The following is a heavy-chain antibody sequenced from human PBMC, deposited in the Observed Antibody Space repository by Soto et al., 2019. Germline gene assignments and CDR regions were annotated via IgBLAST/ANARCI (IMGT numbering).Heavy chain of an antibody. D-gene: IGHD2-15*01. CDR1: GYTYINYS. CDR2: INDGNGNT. V-gene: IGHV1-3*01. CDR3: ALPHTGFCNSVGCPGAFDS. J-gene: IGHJ4*02. Sequence: ASVKVSCEVSGYTYINYSFHWVRQAPGQRLEWLGWINDGNGNTRSSRKIQGRGSITRDASASTSYMELSRLRSEDTAMYYCALPHTGFCNSVGCPGAFDSWGQGTLVTVSS.